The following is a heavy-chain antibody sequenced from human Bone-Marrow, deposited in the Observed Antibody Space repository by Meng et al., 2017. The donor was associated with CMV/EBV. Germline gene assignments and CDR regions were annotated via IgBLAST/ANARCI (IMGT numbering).Heavy chain of an antibody. CDR3: AREKTYYDSSGLDY. CDR1: GFTFSSYW. CDR2: INSDGSST. D-gene: IGHD3-22*01. Sequence: GESLKISCAASGFTFSSYWMHWVRQAPGKGLVWVSRINSDGSSTSYADSVKGRFTISRDNAKNTLYLQMNSLRAEDTAVYYCAREKTYYDSSGLDYWGQGTLVTVSS. J-gene: IGHJ4*02. V-gene: IGHV3-74*01.